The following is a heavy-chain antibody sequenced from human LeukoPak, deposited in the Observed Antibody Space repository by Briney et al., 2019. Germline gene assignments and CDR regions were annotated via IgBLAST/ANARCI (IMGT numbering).Heavy chain of an antibody. Sequence: SETLSLTCAVYGGSFSGYYWSWIRQPPGKGLEWIGEINHSGSTNYNPSLKSRVTISVDTSKNQFSLKLSSVTAADTAVYYCARGLSSSSWYYWGQGTLVTVSS. CDR1: GGSFSGYY. J-gene: IGHJ4*02. V-gene: IGHV4-34*01. CDR2: INHSGST. D-gene: IGHD6-13*01. CDR3: ARGLSSSSWYY.